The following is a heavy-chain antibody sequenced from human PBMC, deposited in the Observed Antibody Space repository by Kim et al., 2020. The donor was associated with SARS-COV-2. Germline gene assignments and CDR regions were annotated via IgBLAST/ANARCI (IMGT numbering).Heavy chain of an antibody. CDR1: GYTFTSYA. D-gene: IGHD3-3*01. J-gene: IGHJ5*02. CDR2: INTNTGNP. CDR3: ARVRGTIFGVVIIGGWFDP. Sequence: ASVKVSCKASGYTFTSYAMNWVRQAPGQGLEWMGWINTNTGNPTYAQGFTGRFVFSLDTSVSTAHLQISSLKAEDTAVYYCARVRGTIFGVVIIGGWFDPWGQGTLVTVSS. V-gene: IGHV7-4-1*02.